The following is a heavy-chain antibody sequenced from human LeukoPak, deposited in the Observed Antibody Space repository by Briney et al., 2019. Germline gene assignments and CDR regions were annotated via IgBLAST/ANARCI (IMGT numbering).Heavy chain of an antibody. J-gene: IGHJ4*02. V-gene: IGHV3-30*18. Sequence: PGRSLRLSCAASGFTFSNYGMHWVRQAPGKGLEWVALISPDGSNKYYADSVKGRFTISRDNSKNTLYLQMNSLRPEDTALYYCAKDYGGVTNYWGQGTLVTVSS. CDR3: AKDYGGVTNY. CDR2: ISPDGSNK. D-gene: IGHD3-16*01. CDR1: GFTFSNYG.